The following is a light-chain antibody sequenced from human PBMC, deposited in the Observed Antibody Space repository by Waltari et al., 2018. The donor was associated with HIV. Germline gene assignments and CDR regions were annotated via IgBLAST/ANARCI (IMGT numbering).Light chain of an antibody. CDR2: LAS. CDR3: MQALQTPPT. Sequence: DIVMTQSPLSLPVTPGEPASISCRSSQSLLHSSGYNYLSWYLRKPGQSPQLLIYLASNQASGVPDRFSGNASGTNFTLQISRVEAEDVGIYYCMQALQTPPTFGGGTNVEVK. V-gene: IGKV2-28*01. CDR1: QSLLHSSGYNY. J-gene: IGKJ4*01.